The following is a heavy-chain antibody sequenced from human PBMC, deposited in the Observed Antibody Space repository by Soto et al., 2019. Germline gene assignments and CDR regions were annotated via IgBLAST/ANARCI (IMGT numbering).Heavy chain of an antibody. CDR2: ISGSGGST. CDR3: AKDRSSSSYTWQGGDY. Sequence: GGSLRLSCAASGFTFSSYAMSWVRQAPGKGLEWVSAISGSGGSTYYADSVTGRFTISRDNSKNTLYLQMNSLRAEDTAVYYCAKDRSSSSYTWQGGDYWGQGTLVTVSS. CDR1: GFTFSSYA. V-gene: IGHV3-23*01. J-gene: IGHJ4*02. D-gene: IGHD3-16*02.